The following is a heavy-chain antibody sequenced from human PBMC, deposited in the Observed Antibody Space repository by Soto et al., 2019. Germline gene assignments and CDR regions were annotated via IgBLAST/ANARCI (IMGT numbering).Heavy chain of an antibody. J-gene: IGHJ4*02. CDR1: GDSVSSDSYY. V-gene: IGHV4-61*01. Sequence: SETLSLTCTVSGDSVSSDSYYWTWIRQPPGKGLEWIGYIYSSGSTKYNPSLKSRVTISLDTSNNQFSLELTSVTAADTAIYYCARDIRGYSRAFDYWGQGALVTVSS. CDR2: IYSSGST. CDR3: ARDIRGYSRAFDY. D-gene: IGHD5-18*01.